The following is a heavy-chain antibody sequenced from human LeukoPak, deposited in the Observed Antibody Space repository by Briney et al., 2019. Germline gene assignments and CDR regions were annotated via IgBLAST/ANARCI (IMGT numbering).Heavy chain of an antibody. Sequence: ASVKVSCKASGYTFTGYYMHWVRQAPGQGLEWMGWINPNSGGTNYAQMFQGRVTMTRDTSISTAYMELSRLRSDDTAVYYCARDLPIIVVVPAAGDFDYWGQGTLVTVSS. CDR2: INPNSGGT. CDR1: GYTFTGYY. CDR3: ARDLPIIVVVPAAGDFDY. V-gene: IGHV1-2*02. J-gene: IGHJ4*02. D-gene: IGHD2-2*01.